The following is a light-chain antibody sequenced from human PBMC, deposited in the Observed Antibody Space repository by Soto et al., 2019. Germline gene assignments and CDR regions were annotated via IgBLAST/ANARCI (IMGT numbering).Light chain of an antibody. J-gene: IGLJ2*01. CDR3: QSYDITLSGSLV. CDR2: GNS. V-gene: IGLV1-40*01. CDR1: SSNIGAGYD. Sequence: QSVLTQPPSVSGAPGQRVTISCTGSSSNIGAGYDAHWYQQLPGTAPKVLIYGNSNRPAGVPDRFAGSQSGTSASLAIAGLQAEDAADYDCQSYDITLSGSLVFGGGTKLTVL.